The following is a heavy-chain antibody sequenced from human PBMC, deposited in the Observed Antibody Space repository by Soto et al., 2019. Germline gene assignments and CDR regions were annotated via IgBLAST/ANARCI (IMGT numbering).Heavy chain of an antibody. J-gene: IGHJ4*02. CDR3: ATLRITMIVVVQPFDY. Sequence: GGSLRLSCAASGFTFSSYAMHWVRQAPGKGLEWVAVISYDGSNKYYADSVKGRFTISRDNSKNTLYLQMNSLRAEDTAVYSCATLRITMIVVVQPFDYWGQGTMVTVSS. D-gene: IGHD3-22*01. CDR2: ISYDGSNK. CDR1: GFTFSSYA. V-gene: IGHV3-30-3*01.